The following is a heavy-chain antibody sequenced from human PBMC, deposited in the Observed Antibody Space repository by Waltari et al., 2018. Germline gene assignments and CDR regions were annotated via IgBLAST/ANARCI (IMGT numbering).Heavy chain of an antibody. J-gene: IGHJ6*02. CDR1: GGSFSGYY. V-gene: IGHV4-34*01. CDR3: ARGWGGYSYGYYYYYGMDV. Sequence: QVQLQQWGAGLLKPSETLSLTCAVYGGSFSGYYWSWIRQPPGKGLEWIGEINHSGSTNYNPSRKSRVTISVDTSKNQFSLKLSSVTAADTAVYYCARGWGGYSYGYYYYYGMDVWGQGTTVTVSS. D-gene: IGHD5-18*01. CDR2: INHSGST.